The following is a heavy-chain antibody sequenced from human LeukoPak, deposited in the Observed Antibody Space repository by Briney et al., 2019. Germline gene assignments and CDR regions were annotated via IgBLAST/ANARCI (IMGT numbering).Heavy chain of an antibody. D-gene: IGHD3-16*01. CDR3: VRVDGGY. CDR2: INSDGSTT. CDR1: GFTFSSYG. Sequence: PGGSLRLSCAASGFTFSSYGMHWVRQGPGKGLVWVSRINSDGSTTNYPDTVKGRFTITRDNAKNTLYLQMNSLRAEDTAVYYCVRVDGGYWGQGTLVTVSS. J-gene: IGHJ4*02. V-gene: IGHV3-74*01.